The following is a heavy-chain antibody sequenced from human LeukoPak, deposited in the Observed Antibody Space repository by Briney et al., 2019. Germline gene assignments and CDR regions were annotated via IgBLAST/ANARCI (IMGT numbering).Heavy chain of an antibody. V-gene: IGHV4-34*01. D-gene: IGHD5-18*01. CDR2: INHSGST. CDR3: AGSPVDTAMAGVDY. CDR1: GGSFSGYY. Sequence: SETLSLTCAVYGGSFSGYYWSWIRQPPGKGLEWIGEINHSGSTNYNPSLRSRVTISVDTSENQFSLKPSSVTAADTAVYYCAGSPVDTAMAGVDYWGQGTLVTVSS. J-gene: IGHJ4*02.